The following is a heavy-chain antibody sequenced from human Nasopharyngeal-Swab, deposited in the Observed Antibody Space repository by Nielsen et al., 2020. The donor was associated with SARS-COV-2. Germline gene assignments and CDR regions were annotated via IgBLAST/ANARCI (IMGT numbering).Heavy chain of an antibody. J-gene: IGHJ4*02. CDR1: GFTFSSYW. V-gene: IGHV3-74*01. D-gene: IGHD3-22*01. CDR3: AAQYYYDSSGYGEDY. CDR2: INSDGSST. Sequence: ESLKISCAASGFTFSSYWMHWVRQAPGKGLVWVSRINSDGSSTSYADSVKGRFTISRDNAKNTLYLQMNSLRAEDTAVYYCAAQYYYDSSGYGEDYWGQGTLVTVSS.